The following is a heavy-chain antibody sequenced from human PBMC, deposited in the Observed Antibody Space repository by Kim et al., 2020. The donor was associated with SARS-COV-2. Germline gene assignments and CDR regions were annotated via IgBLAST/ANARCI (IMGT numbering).Heavy chain of an antibody. CDR2: IYYSGST. J-gene: IGHJ4*02. CDR3: ASHGYSYGNDDY. D-gene: IGHD5-18*01. V-gene: IGHV4-39*01. Sequence: SETLSLTCTVSGGSISSSSYYWGWIRQPPGKGLEWIGSIYYSGSTYYNPSLKSRVTISVDTSKNQFSLKLSSVTAADTAVYYCASHGYSYGNDDYWGQGTLVTVSS. CDR1: GGSISSSSYY.